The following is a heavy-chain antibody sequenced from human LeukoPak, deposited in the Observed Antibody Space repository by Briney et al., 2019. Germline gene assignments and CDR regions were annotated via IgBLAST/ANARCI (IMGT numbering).Heavy chain of an antibody. D-gene: IGHD3-16*02. J-gene: IGHJ4*02. CDR3: ARDSFRLRLGEVSESPPWLADY. Sequence: ASVKVSCKASGGTFSSYAISWVRQAPGQRLEWMGGIIPIFGTANYAQKFQGRVTITTDESTSTAYMELSSLRSEDTAVYYCARDSFRLRLGEVSESPPWLADYWGQGTLVTVSS. CDR1: GGTFSSYA. CDR2: IIPIFGTA. V-gene: IGHV1-69*05.